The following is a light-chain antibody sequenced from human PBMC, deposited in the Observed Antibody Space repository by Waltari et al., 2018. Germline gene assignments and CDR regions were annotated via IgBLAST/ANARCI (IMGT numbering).Light chain of an antibody. CDR3: QVWDSSGDHPV. V-gene: IGLV3-21*03. CDR1: HTRRKT. Sequence: SYVLTQPPSVSVAPGTPARLSCAGQHTRRKTVHWYQQRPGQAPVLVLYDDTVRPSGIPDRISGSDTATLTIARVEAGDEADYYCQVWDSSGDHPVFGGGTRLTVL. J-gene: IGLJ2*01. CDR2: DDT.